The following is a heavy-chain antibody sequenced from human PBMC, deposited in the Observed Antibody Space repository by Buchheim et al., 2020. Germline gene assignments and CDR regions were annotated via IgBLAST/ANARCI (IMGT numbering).Heavy chain of an antibody. D-gene: IGHD6-13*01. J-gene: IGHJ2*01. CDR2: ISYDGSNK. CDR1: GFTFSSYA. Sequence: QVQLVESGGGVVQPGRSLRLSCAASGFTFSSYAMHWVRQAPGKGLEWVAVISYDGSNKYYADSVKGRFTISRDNSKNTLYLQMNSLRAEDTAVYYCARGARGSSWLSARSSRYWYFDLWGRGTL. CDR3: ARGARGSSWLSARSSRYWYFDL. V-gene: IGHV3-30-3*01.